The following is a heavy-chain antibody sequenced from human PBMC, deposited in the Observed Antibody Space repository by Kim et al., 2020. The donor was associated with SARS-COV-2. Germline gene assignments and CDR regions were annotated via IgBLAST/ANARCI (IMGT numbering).Heavy chain of an antibody. D-gene: IGHD4-4*01. J-gene: IGHJ4*02. CDR2: IYYSGST. V-gene: IGHV4-31*03. CDR1: GGSISSGGYY. Sequence: SETLSLTCTVSGGSISSGGYYWSWIRQHPGKGLEWIGYIYYSGSTYYNPSLKSRVTISVDTSKNQFSLKLSSVTAADTAVYYCARVTVSGDGYSLLDYWGQGTLVTVSS. CDR3: ARVTVSGDGYSLLDY.